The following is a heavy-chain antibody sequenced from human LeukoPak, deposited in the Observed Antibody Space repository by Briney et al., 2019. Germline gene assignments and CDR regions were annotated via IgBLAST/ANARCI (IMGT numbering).Heavy chain of an antibody. Sequence: SETLSLTCAVYGGSFSGYYWSWIRQPPGKGLEWIGEINHSGSTYYNPSLKSRVTISVDTSKNQFSLKLSSVTAADTAVYYCARTWVSSGPNFNWYFDLWGRGTLVTVSS. J-gene: IGHJ2*01. CDR1: GGSFSGYY. CDR2: INHSGST. V-gene: IGHV4-34*01. D-gene: IGHD4/OR15-4a*01. CDR3: ARTWVSSGPNFNWYFDL.